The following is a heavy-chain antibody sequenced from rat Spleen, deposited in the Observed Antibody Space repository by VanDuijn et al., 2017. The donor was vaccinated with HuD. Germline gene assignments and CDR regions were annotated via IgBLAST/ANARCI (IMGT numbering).Heavy chain of an antibody. CDR3: ARAGYSTDYRNWYFDF. D-gene: IGHD1-6*01. CDR2: INYGGYT. J-gene: IGHJ1*01. V-gene: IGHV3-1*01. Sequence: EVQLQESGPGLVKPSQSLSLTCFVTGYSITSNYWAWIRKFPGNKMEWLGYINYGGYTGYNPSLKSRISITRDTSKNQFFLQLNSVTTEDTATYYCARAGYSTDYRNWYFDFWGPGTMVTVSS. CDR1: GYSITSNY.